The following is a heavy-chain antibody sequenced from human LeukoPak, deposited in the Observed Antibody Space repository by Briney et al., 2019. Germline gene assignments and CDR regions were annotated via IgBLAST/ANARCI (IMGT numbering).Heavy chain of an antibody. CDR3: ARDTRIGIAAAGGFS. CDR2: IYYTGNT. J-gene: IGHJ4*02. V-gene: IGHV4-39*07. D-gene: IGHD6-13*01. CDR1: GASISGSGYY. Sequence: SETLSLTCAVSGASISGSGYYLGWIRQPPGKGLEWIGNIYYTGNTYYNASLQSRVTISVDTSKNQFSLKLSSVTAADTAVYYCARDTRIGIAAAGGFSWGQGTLVTVSS.